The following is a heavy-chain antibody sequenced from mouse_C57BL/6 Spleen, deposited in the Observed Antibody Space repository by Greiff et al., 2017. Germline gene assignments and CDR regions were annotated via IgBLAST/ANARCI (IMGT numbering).Heavy chain of an antibody. CDR1: GFTFSSYA. CDR2: ISDGGSYT. J-gene: IGHJ3*01. CDR3: ARDLGGGWFAY. Sequence: EVNLVESGGGLVKPGGSLKLSCAASGFTFSSYAMSWVRQTPEKRLEWVATISDGGSYTYYPDNVKGRFTISRDNAKNNLYLQMSHLKSEDTAMYYCARDLGGGWFAYWGQGTLVTVSA. V-gene: IGHV5-4*01.